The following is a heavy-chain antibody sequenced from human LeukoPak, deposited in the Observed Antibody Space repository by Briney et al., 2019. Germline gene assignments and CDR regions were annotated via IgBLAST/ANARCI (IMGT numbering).Heavy chain of an antibody. J-gene: IGHJ5*02. CDR1: GGSISSSSYY. V-gene: IGHV4-39*02. Sequence: NPSETLSLTCTVSGGSISSSSYYWGWIRQPPGKGLEWIGSIYYSGSTYYNPSLKSRVTISVDTSKNQFSLKLSSVTAADTAVYYCARDLSTGWYGGDNWFDPWGQGTLVTVSS. CDR2: IYYSGST. D-gene: IGHD6-19*01. CDR3: ARDLSTGWYGGDNWFDP.